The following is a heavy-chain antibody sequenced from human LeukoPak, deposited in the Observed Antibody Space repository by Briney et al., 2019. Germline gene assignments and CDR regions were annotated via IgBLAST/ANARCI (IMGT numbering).Heavy chain of an antibody. J-gene: IGHJ4*02. CDR2: IRSDGVDV. V-gene: IGHV3-64D*06. CDR3: AKQLGYCSDGSCYFPY. CDR1: GFTFSSYA. D-gene: IGHD2-15*01. Sequence: GGSLRLSCSVSGFTFSSYAMHWVRQAPGKGLEYVSVIRSDGVDVYYTDSVKGRFTISRDNSKNTLYLQMSSLRPEDTAVYYCAKQLGYCSDGSCYFPYWGQGTLVTVSS.